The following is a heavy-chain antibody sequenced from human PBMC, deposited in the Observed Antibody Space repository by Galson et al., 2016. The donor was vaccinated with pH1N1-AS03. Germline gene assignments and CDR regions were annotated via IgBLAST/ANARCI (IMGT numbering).Heavy chain of an antibody. J-gene: IGHJ4*02. Sequence: SLRLSCAASGFNVSSKYMSWVRQTPGKGLEWVSVLYSGGSTYYADSVKGRFTISRDNSKNTLYLQMNSLRGEDTALYYCARYVRYSDYWGQGTLVTVSS. V-gene: IGHV3-66*02. CDR2: LYSGGST. CDR3: ARYVRYSDY. CDR1: GFNVSSKY. D-gene: IGHD3-10*02.